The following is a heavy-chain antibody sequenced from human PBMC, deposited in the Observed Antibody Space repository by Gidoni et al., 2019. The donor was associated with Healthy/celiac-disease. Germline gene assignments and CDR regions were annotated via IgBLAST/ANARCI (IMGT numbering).Heavy chain of an antibody. D-gene: IGHD6-6*01. J-gene: IGHJ6*02. V-gene: IGHV3-11*01. CDR3: ATSIAARLLGGPYYYYGMDV. CDR1: GFTFSDYY. Sequence: QVQLVESGGGLVKPGGSLRLSCAASGFTFSDYYLSWIRQAPGKGLEWVSYISSSGSTIYYADSVKGRFTISRDNAKNSLYLQMNSLRAEDTAVYYCATSIAARLLGGPYYYYGMDVWGQGTTVTVSS. CDR2: ISSSGSTI.